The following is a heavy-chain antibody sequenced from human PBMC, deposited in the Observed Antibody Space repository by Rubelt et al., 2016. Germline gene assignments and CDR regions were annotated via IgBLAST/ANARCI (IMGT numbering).Heavy chain of an antibody. J-gene: IGHJ4*02. CDR1: EFSFSSYS. Sequence: EVQLVESGGTLVKPGGSLRLSCAASEFSFSSYSMNWVRQAPGKGLEWVSSISSSSSYIYYADSVKGRFTISRDNAKNSLYLQMNSLRAEDTAVYYGARVPVPAYGDYGKDNFDYWGQGTLVTVSS. CDR2: ISSSSSYI. D-gene: IGHD4-17*01. V-gene: IGHV3-21*01. CDR3: ARVPVPAYGDYGKDNFDY.